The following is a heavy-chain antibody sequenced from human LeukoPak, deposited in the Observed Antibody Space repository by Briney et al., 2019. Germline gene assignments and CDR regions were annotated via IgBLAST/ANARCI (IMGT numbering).Heavy chain of an antibody. V-gene: IGHV1-69*13. CDR2: IIPIFGTA. D-gene: IGHD6-13*01. CDR3: ARAEYSSSWFDY. CDR1: GGTFSSYA. J-gene: IGHJ4*02. Sequence: SVKVSCKASGGTFSSYAISWVRQAPGQGLEWMGGIIPIFGTANYAQKFQGRVTITADESTSTAYMELSSLKSEDTAVYYCARAEYSSSWFDYWGQGTLVTVSS.